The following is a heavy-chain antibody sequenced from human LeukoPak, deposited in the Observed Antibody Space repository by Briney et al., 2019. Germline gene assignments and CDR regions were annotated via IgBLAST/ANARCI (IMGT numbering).Heavy chain of an antibody. CDR2: IRYDGNDK. D-gene: IGHD1-26*01. J-gene: IGHJ4*02. CDR3: ARSRELLGDYYFDY. V-gene: IGHV3-30*02. Sequence: GGSLRLSCAASGFPFSSYGMHWVRQAPGKGLEWVAFIRYDGNDKFYADSVKGRFTISRDNSKNTLYLQMNSLRAEDTAVYYCARSRELLGDYYFDYWGQGTLVTVSS. CDR1: GFPFSSYG.